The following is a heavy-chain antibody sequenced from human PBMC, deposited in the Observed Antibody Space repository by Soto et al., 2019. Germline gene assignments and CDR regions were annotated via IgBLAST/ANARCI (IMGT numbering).Heavy chain of an antibody. CDR2: IYYSGST. V-gene: IGHV4-39*01. Sequence: SETLSLTCTVSGGSISSSSYYWGWIRQPPGKGLEWIGSIYYSGSTYYNPSLKSRVTISVDTSKNQFSLKLSSVTAADTAVYYCARLGYCSSTSRLSDYYYMDVWGKGTTVTGSS. D-gene: IGHD2-2*01. CDR1: GGSISSSSYY. J-gene: IGHJ6*03. CDR3: ARLGYCSSTSRLSDYYYMDV.